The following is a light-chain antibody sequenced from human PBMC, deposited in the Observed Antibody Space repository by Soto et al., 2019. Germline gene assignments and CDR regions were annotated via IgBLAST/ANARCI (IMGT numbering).Light chain of an antibody. CDR2: DVS. CDR1: SSDVGGYNY. J-gene: IGLJ2*01. Sequence: QSALTQPASVSGSPGQSITISCTGTSSDVGGYNYVSWYQPHPGKAPKLMIYDVSNRPSGVSNRLSGSKSGNTASLTISGPQAEDEADYYCISYTSSSTLVVFGGGTQLTVL. V-gene: IGLV2-14*01. CDR3: ISYTSSSTLVV.